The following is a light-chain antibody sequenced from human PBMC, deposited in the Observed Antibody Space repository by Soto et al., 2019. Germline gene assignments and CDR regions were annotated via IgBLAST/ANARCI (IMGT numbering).Light chain of an antibody. Sequence: EIVLTQSPGTLSLSPGERATHSCRASQSVSSSYLAWYQQEPGQAPRLLIYGASSRATGIPDRFSGSGSGTGFTLTICRLEPEDFAVYYCQQYCSSPYTFGQGTKLEIK. V-gene: IGKV3-20*01. J-gene: IGKJ2*01. CDR1: QSVSSSY. CDR2: GAS. CDR3: QQYCSSPYT.